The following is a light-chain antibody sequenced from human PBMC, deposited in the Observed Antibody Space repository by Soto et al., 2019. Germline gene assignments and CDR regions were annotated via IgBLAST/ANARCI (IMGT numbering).Light chain of an antibody. V-gene: IGKV3-15*01. Sequence: EMVWTESPGTLSLSQVERATLSFRASQSVSNRYLAWYQKKPGQAPRLLIYGASIRATGIPARFSGSGSGTEFTLTISTLKSQDFATYYCQHYNNWPQRKVGRGHQVDIK. J-gene: IGKJ4*01. CDR3: QHYNNWPQRK. CDR2: GAS. CDR1: QSVSNRY.